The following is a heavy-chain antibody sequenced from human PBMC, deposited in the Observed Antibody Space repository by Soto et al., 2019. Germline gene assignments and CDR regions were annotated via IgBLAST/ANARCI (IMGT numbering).Heavy chain of an antibody. D-gene: IGHD4-17*01. CDR3: AKEGNDYGDPLNY. Sequence: GGSLRLSCAASGFTFSSYAMSWVRQAPGKGLEWVSAISGSGGSTYYADSVKGRFTITRDNSKNTMYLQMNSLRAEDTAVYYCAKEGNDYGDPLNYWGQGTLVTVSS. CDR2: ISGSGGST. V-gene: IGHV3-23*01. J-gene: IGHJ4*02. CDR1: GFTFSSYA.